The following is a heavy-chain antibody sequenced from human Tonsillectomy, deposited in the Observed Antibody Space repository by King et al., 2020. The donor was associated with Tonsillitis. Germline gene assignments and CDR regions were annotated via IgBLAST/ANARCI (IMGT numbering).Heavy chain of an antibody. CDR3: ARDSEENHWGTGWFDP. CDR1: GLSVTRNY. V-gene: IGHV3-53*01. D-gene: IGHD3-16*01. CDR2: IHGGGAT. Sequence: DVQLVESGGGLIQPGGSLEISCAASGLSVTRNYISWIRQAPGKGLEWVSVIHGGGATYYADCVRGRFTMSRDTSKNTLFLQMNNLRGDDRAVYYCARDSEENHWGTGWFDPWGQGAPVIVSS. J-gene: IGHJ5*02.